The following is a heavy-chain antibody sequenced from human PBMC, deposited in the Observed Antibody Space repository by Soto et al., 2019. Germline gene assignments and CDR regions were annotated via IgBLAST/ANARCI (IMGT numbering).Heavy chain of an antibody. Sequence: GESLKISCKGSGYSFTSYWIGWVRQMPGKGLEWMGIIYPGDSDTRYSPSFQGQVTISADKSNSTAYLQWSSLKASDTAMYYCARQYYGSGSYYNFDYWGQGTLVTVSS. CDR1: GYSFTSYW. D-gene: IGHD3-10*01. V-gene: IGHV5-51*01. CDR3: ARQYYGSGSYYNFDY. J-gene: IGHJ4*02. CDR2: IYPGDSDT.